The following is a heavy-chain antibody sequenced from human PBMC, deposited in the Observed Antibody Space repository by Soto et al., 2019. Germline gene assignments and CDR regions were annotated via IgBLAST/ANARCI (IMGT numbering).Heavy chain of an antibody. V-gene: IGHV4-30-2*01. CDR2: IHHSGNT. D-gene: IGHD3-16*01. J-gene: IGHJ4*02. CDR1: GESISSGVYS. CDR3: AIDRPDVYGSLRTFDS. Sequence: PSETLSLTCAVSGESISSGVYSWNWIRQPPGKGLEWIGYIHHSGNTSYNPSLKSRVTISLDRSNNQFSLKLSSVTAADTAVYFCAIDRPDVYGSLRTFDSWGQGCMVTVYS.